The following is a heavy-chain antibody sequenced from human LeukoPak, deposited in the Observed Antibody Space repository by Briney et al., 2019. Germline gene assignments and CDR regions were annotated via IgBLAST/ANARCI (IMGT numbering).Heavy chain of an antibody. CDR2: INHSGST. CDR1: GGSISSYY. Sequence: SETLSLTCTVSGGSISSYYWSWIRQPPGKGLEWIGEINHSGSTNYNPSLKSRVTISVDTSKNQFSLKLSSVTAADTAVYYCARGRYYYDSSGYYYWGQGTLVTVSS. V-gene: IGHV4-34*01. J-gene: IGHJ4*02. D-gene: IGHD3-22*01. CDR3: ARGRYYYDSSGYYY.